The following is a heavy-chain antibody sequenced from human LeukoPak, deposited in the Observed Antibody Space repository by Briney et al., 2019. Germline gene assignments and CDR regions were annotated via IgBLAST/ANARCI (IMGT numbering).Heavy chain of an antibody. CDR2: ISWNSGSI. CDR1: GFTFDDYA. CDR3: ARDHANDDFWSGHFEAYYYYMDV. J-gene: IGHJ6*03. V-gene: IGHV3-9*01. Sequence: GGSLRLSCAASGFTFDDYAMHWVRQAPGKGLEWVSGISWNSGSIGYADSVKGRCTSSRDNAKNSLYLQMNSLRAEDTVLYYCARDHANDDFWSGHFEAYYYYMDVWGKGTTVTVSS. D-gene: IGHD3-3*01.